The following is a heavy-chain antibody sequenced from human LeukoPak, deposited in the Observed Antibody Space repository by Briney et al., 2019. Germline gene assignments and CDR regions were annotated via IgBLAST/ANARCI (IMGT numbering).Heavy chain of an antibody. CDR1: GYSISSGYY. V-gene: IGHV4-38-2*02. Sequence: SETLSLTCTVSGYSISSGYYWGWSRQPPGKGLEWIGSIYQSGSTYYNPSLKSRVTISVDTSKSQFSLKLTSVTAADTAVYYCASAITIFGEVIRGADYWGQGTLVTVSS. CDR2: IYQSGST. D-gene: IGHD3-3*01. CDR3: ASAITIFGEVIRGADY. J-gene: IGHJ4*02.